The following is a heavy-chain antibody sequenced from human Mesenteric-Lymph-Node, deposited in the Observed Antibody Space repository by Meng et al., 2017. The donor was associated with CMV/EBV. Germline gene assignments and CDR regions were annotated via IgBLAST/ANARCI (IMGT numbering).Heavy chain of an antibody. Sequence: ASVKVSCKASGYTFIDYYIHWVRQAPGQGLEWMGWINPNSDGTNYAQKFQGRVTMTCDTSINTAYMEVNSLTSDDTAVYYCAREEGVVVVRGDYWGQGTLVTVSS. CDR2: INPNSDGT. J-gene: IGHJ4*02. D-gene: IGHD3-22*01. CDR3: AREEGVVVVRGDY. CDR1: GYTFIDYY. V-gene: IGHV1-2*02.